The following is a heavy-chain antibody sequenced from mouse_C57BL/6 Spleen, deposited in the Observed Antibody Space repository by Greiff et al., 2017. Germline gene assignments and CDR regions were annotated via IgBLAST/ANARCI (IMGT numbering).Heavy chain of an antibody. Sequence: QVQLQQPGAELVKPGASVKLSCKASGYTFTSYWMQWVKQRPGQGLEWIGEIDPSDSYTNYNQKFKGKATLTVDTSSSTAYMQRSSLTSEDSAVYYCARRGLLDSSGYTAWFACWGQGTLVTVSA. V-gene: IGHV1-50*01. J-gene: IGHJ3*01. D-gene: IGHD3-2*01. CDR2: IDPSDSYT. CDR1: GYTFTSYW. CDR3: ARRGLLDSSGYTAWFAC.